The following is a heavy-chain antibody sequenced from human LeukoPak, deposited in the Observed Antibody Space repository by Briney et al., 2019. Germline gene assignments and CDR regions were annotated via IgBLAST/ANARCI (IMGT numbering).Heavy chain of an antibody. D-gene: IGHD2-2*01. V-gene: IGHV1-8*01. CDR2: MNPNSGNT. CDR3: ARTGADCSSTSCSNPYYYYYYYMDV. J-gene: IGHJ6*03. Sequence: ASVKVSCKASGYTFTSYDINWVRQATGQGLEWMGWMNPNSGNTGYAQKFQGRVTMTRNTSISTAYMELSSLRSEDTAVYYCARTGADCSSTSCSNPYYYYYYYMDVWGKGTTVTVSS. CDR1: GYTFTSYD.